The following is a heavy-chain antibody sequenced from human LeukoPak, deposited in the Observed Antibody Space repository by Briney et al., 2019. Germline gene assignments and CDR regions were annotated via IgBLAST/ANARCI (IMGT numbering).Heavy chain of an antibody. D-gene: IGHD3-22*01. CDR1: GYTFTNYY. J-gene: IGHJ5*02. V-gene: IGHV1-46*01. CDR3: ARVGNYYDSTIRPWFDP. CDR2: INPSGGST. Sequence: GASVKVSCKASGYTFTNYYMHWVRQAPGQGLEWMGIINPSGGSTSYAQKFQGRVTMTRDTSTSTVYMELSSLRSEDTAVYYCARVGNYYDSTIRPWFDPWGQGTLVTVSS.